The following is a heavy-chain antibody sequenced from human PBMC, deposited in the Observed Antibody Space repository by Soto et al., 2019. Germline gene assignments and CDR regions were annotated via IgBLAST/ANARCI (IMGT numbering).Heavy chain of an antibody. CDR1: GFTFSSYS. CDR3: ARGNGITMIVVAAFEY. V-gene: IGHV3-48*02. D-gene: IGHD3-22*01. J-gene: IGHJ4*02. Sequence: GGSLRLSCVASGFTFSSYSMNWVRQAPGKGLEWLSYITSSSATIYYADSVKGRFTVSRDNAKNSLYLQMNNLRDEDTAVYYCARGNGITMIVVAAFEYWGQGTLVTVSS. CDR2: ITSSSATI.